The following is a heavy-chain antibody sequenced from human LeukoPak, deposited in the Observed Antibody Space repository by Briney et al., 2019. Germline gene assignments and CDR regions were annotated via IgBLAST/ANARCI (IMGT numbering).Heavy chain of an antibody. V-gene: IGHV4-39*01. Sequence: SETLSLTCTVSGGSISSSSYYWGWIRQPPGKGLEWIGSIYYSGSTYYNPSLKSRVTISVDTSKNQLSLKLSSVTAADTAVYYCARQRDTYSGYEYYFDYWGQGTLVTVSS. J-gene: IGHJ4*02. CDR2: IYYSGST. CDR3: ARQRDTYSGYEYYFDY. D-gene: IGHD5-12*01. CDR1: GGSISSSSYY.